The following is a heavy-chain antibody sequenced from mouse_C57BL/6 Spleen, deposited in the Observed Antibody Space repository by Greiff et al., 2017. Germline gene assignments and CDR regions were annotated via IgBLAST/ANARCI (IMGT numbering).Heavy chain of an antibody. CDR3: ARKSSLYYYAMDY. J-gene: IGHJ4*01. V-gene: IGHV3-6*01. Sequence: EVKLVESGPGLVKPSQSLSLTCSVTGYSITSGYYWNWIRQFPGNKLEWMGYISYDGSNNYNPSLKNRISITRDTSKNQFFLKLNSVTTEDTATYYCARKSSLYYYAMDYWGQGTSVTVSS. D-gene: IGHD1-1*01. CDR2: ISYDGSN. CDR1: GYSITSGYY.